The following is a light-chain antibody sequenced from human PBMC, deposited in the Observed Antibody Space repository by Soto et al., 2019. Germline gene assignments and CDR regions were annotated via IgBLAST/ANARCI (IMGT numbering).Light chain of an antibody. J-gene: IGKJ5*01. CDR1: QSVSRTY. CDR2: DAS. Sequence: LSQSPGALSLSPGERATLSCRASQSVSRTYLAWYQQKPGQAPRLLMYDASKRATGIPARFSGSGSGTDFTLTISSLEPEDFALYYCQQRSNSYTFGQGTRLEIK. CDR3: QQRSNSYT. V-gene: IGKV3-11*01.